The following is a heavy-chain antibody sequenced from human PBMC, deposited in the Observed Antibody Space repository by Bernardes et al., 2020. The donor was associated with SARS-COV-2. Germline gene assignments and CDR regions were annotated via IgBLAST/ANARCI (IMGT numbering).Heavy chain of an antibody. CDR2: ISDDGSNR. V-gene: IGHV3-30*18. D-gene: IGHD1-26*01. CDR1: GFTFSSYG. Sequence: GGSLRLSCAASGFTFSSYGMHWVRQAPGKGLEWVELISDDGSNRYYADSVKGRFTISRDKSKNMVYLQMNSLRGEDTAVYYCAKAQWELFYGMDVWGQGTTVTVSS. CDR3: AKAQWELFYGMDV. J-gene: IGHJ6*02.